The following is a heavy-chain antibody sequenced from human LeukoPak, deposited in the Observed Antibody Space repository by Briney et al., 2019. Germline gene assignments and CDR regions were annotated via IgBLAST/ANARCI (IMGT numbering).Heavy chain of an antibody. CDR3: ARADSSIAARLSRSSIFNYYYYMDL. Sequence: GGSLRLSCAASGFTFISYWMSWVRQAPGKGLEWVANIKQDGSEKYYVDSVKGRFTISRDNAKNSLYLQMNSLRAEDTAVYYCARADSSIAARLSRSSIFNYYYYMDLWGKGNTVTV. CDR2: IKQDGSEK. V-gene: IGHV3-7*01. J-gene: IGHJ6*03. D-gene: IGHD6-6*01. CDR1: GFTFISYW.